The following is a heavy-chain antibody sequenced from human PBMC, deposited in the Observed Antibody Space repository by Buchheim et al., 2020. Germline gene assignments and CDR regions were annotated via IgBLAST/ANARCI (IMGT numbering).Heavy chain of an antibody. CDR2: ISYDGSNK. V-gene: IGHV3-30*18. Sequence: QVQLVESGGGVVQPGRSLRLSCAASGFTFSSYGMHWVRQAPGKGLEWVAVISYDGSNKYYADSVKGRFTISRDNSKNTLYLQMNSLRAEDTAVYYCAKDLLRYYYYYGMDVWGQGTT. CDR1: GFTFSSYG. CDR3: AKDLLRYYYYYGMDV. J-gene: IGHJ6*02.